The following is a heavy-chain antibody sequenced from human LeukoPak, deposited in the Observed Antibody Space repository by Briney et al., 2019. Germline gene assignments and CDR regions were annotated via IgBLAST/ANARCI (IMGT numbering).Heavy chain of an antibody. V-gene: IGHV4-61*02. J-gene: IGHJ3*02. CDR1: GGSISSGSNY. Sequence: PSETLSLTCTVSGGSISSGSNYWSWIRQPAGKGLEWIGRIYTSGSTNYNPSLKSRVTISVDTSKSQFSLKLSSVTAADTAVYYCARGRSVSSRTNIVVVPAAIYAFDIWGQGTMVTVSS. D-gene: IGHD2-2*02. CDR2: IYTSGST. CDR3: ARGRSVSSRTNIVVVPAAIYAFDI.